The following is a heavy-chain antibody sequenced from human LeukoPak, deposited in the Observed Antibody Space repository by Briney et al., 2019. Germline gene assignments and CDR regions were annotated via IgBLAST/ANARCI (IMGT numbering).Heavy chain of an antibody. D-gene: IGHD5-18*01. J-gene: IGHJ4*02. CDR3: ARGWGYAKVDY. V-gene: IGHV3-48*03. CDR2: ISSSVGTI. Sequence: QPGGSLRLSCAASGFTFRDYEMNWVRRAPGKGLEWISFISSSVGTIFYADSVKGRFTISRDNAKNSLYLQMNSLRVEDTAVYYCARGWGYAKVDYWGQGTLVTVSS. CDR1: GFTFRDYE.